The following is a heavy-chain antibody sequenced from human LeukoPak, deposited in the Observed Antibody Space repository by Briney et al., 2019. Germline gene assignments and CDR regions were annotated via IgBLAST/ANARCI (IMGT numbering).Heavy chain of an antibody. Sequence: PSQTLSLTCTVSGGSISSGDYYWSWIRRAPGKGLEWIGYIYYSGSTYYNPSLKSRVTISVDSSKNQLSLNLYSVTAADTAVYYCAREGRRFNFDYWGHGTLVTVSS. V-gene: IGHV4-30-4*01. CDR3: AREGRRFNFDY. CDR2: IYYSGST. J-gene: IGHJ4*01. D-gene: IGHD3-3*01. CDR1: GGSISSGDYY.